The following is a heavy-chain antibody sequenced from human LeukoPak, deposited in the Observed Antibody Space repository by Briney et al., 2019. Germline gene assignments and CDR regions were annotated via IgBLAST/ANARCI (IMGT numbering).Heavy chain of an antibody. J-gene: IGHJ5*02. CDR3: ARVVNYYDSSGYRNWFDP. Sequence: GGSLRLSCAASGFTVSSNYMSWVRQAPGKGLEWVSVIYSGGSTYYADSVKGRFTISRDNSKNTLYLQVNSLRAEDTAVYYCARVVNYYDSSGYRNWFDPWGQGTLVTVSS. V-gene: IGHV3-53*01. CDR1: GFTVSSNY. D-gene: IGHD3-22*01. CDR2: IYSGGST.